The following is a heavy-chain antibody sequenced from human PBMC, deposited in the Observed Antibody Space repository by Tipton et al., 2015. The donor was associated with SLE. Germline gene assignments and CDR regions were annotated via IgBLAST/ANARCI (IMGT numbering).Heavy chain of an antibody. Sequence: LRLSCSVSGGSISSNYWIWIRQPPGKGLEWIGYISDGGGTNHNPSLKSRVTISVDPAKNQFSLKLTSVTAADTAVYYCARGMLTGRGAIIGVDVWGQGTSGNVSS. CDR1: GGSISSNY. J-gene: IGHJ6*02. CDR3: ARGMLTGRGAIIGVDV. D-gene: IGHD3-10*01. CDR2: ISDGGGT. V-gene: IGHV4-59*08.